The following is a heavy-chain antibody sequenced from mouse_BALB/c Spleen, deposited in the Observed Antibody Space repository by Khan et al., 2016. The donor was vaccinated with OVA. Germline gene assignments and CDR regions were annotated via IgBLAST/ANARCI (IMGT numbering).Heavy chain of an antibody. V-gene: IGHV1-7*01. CDR2: INPSTGYT. J-gene: IGHJ3*01. CDR3: VNHGSSSAWFTY. D-gene: IGHD1-1*01. CDR1: GYTFTKYW. Sequence: VQLQQSGAELAKPGASVKMSCKASGYTFTKYWMHWVKQRPGQGLEWIGYINPSTGYTEYNQKFKDKATLTADKSSSTAYMQLSSLPSEDSAVXYWVNHGSSSAWFTYWGQGTLVTVSA.